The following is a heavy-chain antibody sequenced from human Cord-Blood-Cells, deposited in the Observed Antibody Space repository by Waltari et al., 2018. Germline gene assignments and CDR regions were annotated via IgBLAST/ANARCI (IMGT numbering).Heavy chain of an antibody. CDR2: INHRGST. CDR3: ARGGTGGYYWYFDL. Sequence: QVQLQQWGAGLLKPSETLSLTCAVYGGSFSGYCWRWIRQPPGKGLEWIGEINHRGSTNYNPSLKSRVTISVDTSKNQFSLKLSSVTAADTAVYYCARGGTGGYYWYFDLWGRGTLVTVSS. CDR1: GGSFSGYC. J-gene: IGHJ2*01. V-gene: IGHV4-34*01. D-gene: IGHD7-27*01.